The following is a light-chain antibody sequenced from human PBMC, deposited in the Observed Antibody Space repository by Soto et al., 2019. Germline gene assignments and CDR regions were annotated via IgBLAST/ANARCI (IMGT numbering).Light chain of an antibody. CDR1: QGVSRY. CDR3: QVLAFFPVS. V-gene: IGKV1-9*01. CDR2: AAS. Sequence: QWTQYKYSLSASVGDSVTITCRASQGVSRYLSWDQQKPGRATILLISAASTLQSGVPARFSGSGSGTVFTLSITFLQPEDFAPYYCQVLAFFPVSF. J-gene: IGKJ2*03.